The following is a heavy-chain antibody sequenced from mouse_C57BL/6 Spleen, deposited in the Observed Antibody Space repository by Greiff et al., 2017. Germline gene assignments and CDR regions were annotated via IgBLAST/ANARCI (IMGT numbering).Heavy chain of an antibody. CDR2: ISSGGDYI. CDR3: TREGTGTIDY. V-gene: IGHV5-9-1*02. CDR1: GFTFSSYA. D-gene: IGHD4-1*01. Sequence: EVKLMESGEGLVKPGGSLKLSCAASGFTFSSYAMSWVRQTPEKRLEWVAYISSGGDYIYYADTVKGRFTISRDNARNTLYLQMSSLKSEDTAMYYCTREGTGTIDYWGQGTTLTVSS. J-gene: IGHJ2*01.